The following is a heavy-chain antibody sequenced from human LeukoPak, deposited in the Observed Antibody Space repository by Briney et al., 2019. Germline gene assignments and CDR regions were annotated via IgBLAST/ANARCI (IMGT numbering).Heavy chain of an antibody. D-gene: IGHD3-3*01. J-gene: IGHJ4*02. Sequence: GGSLRLSCAASGFTFSSYSMNWVRQAPGKGLEWVSSVSSSSSYIYYADSVKGRFTISRDNAKNSLYLQMNSLRAEDTAVYYCARDHTLLRFLEWLPFDYWGQGTLVTVS. V-gene: IGHV3-21*01. CDR1: GFTFSSYS. CDR3: ARDHTLLRFLEWLPFDY. CDR2: VSSSSSYI.